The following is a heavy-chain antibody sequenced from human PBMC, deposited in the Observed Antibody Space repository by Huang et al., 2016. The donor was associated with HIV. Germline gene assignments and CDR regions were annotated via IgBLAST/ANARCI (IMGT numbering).Heavy chain of an antibody. D-gene: IGHD2-21*01. CDR1: GYTLTELS. CDR3: ASGYDTYYDI. V-gene: IGHV1-24*01. J-gene: IGHJ3*02. Sequence: QVQLVQSGAEVQKPGASVKVACMVSGYTLTELSIHWVRQAPGKGVEWMGSLDHENGETIYAQNIQGRVTMTEDTSTDTAYMELHSLRPEDTAVDYCASGYDTYYDIWGQGTMVIASS. CDR2: LDHENGET.